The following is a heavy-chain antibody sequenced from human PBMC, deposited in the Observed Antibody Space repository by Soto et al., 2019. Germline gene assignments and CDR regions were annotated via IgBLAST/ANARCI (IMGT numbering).Heavy chain of an antibody. CDR2: IYWDDGK. V-gene: IGHV2-5*02. J-gene: IGHJ4*02. Sequence: QITLKESGPTLVKPTQTLTLTCTFSGFSLRTSGVGVGWIRQPPGKALEWLALIYWDDGKRSSPSLKSRLTITKETSKNQVVLRMTNMDPVDTATYYCAHLTTGGFYFDYWGQGTLVTVSS. CDR3: AHLTTGGFYFDY. D-gene: IGHD4-17*01. CDR1: GFSLRTSGVG.